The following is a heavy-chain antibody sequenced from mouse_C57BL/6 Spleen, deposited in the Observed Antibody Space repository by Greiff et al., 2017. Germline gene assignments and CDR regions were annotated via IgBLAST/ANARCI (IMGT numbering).Heavy chain of an antibody. CDR2: IWSGGST. Sequence: VQLKESGPGLVQPSQSLSITCTVSGFSLTSYGVHWVRQSPGKGLEWLGVIWSGGSTDYNAAFISRLSISKDNSKSQVFFKMNSLQADDTAIYYCASTTVVANYYAMDYWGQGTSVTVSS. CDR3: ASTTVVANYYAMDY. D-gene: IGHD1-1*01. CDR1: GFSLTSYG. V-gene: IGHV2-2*01. J-gene: IGHJ4*01.